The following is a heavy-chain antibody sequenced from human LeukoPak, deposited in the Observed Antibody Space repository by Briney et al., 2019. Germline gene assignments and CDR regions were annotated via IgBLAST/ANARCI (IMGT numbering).Heavy chain of an antibody. CDR1: GYSFTSYG. Sequence: GESLKISCKGSGYSFTSYGISWVRQAPGQGLEWMGWISAYNGNTNYAQKLQGRVTMTTDTSTSTAYMELRSLRSDDTAVYYCARDPSSTSSFPLWGQGTLVTVSS. V-gene: IGHV1-18*01. CDR3: ARDPSSTSSFPL. J-gene: IGHJ4*02. D-gene: IGHD2-2*01. CDR2: ISAYNGNT.